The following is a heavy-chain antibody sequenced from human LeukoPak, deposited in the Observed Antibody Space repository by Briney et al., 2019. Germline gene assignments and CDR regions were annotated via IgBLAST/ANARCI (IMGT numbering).Heavy chain of an antibody. V-gene: IGHV4-4*07. Sequence: SETLSLTCTASGGSISSYYWSWIRQPAGKGLERIGRIYTSGSTNYNPSFKSRVTMSVDTSKNQFGLKLSSVPVAYMAVYYCARDGYYDFWSGYNYYYYYMDVWGKGTTVTVSS. CDR1: GGSISSYY. CDR3: ARDGYYDFWSGYNYYYYYMDV. D-gene: IGHD3-3*01. CDR2: IYTSGST. J-gene: IGHJ6*03.